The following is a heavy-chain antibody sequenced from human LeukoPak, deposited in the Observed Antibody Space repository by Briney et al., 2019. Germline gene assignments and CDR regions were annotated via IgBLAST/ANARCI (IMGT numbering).Heavy chain of an antibody. CDR3: ARGQAVADPDGPNWFDP. Sequence: ASVKVSCKASGYTFTSYDINWVRQATGQGLEWMGWMNPNSGNTGYAQKFQGRVTMTRNTSISTAYMELSSLRSEDTAVYYCARGQAVADPDGPNWFDPWGQGTLVTVSS. CDR1: GYTFTSYD. CDR2: MNPNSGNT. D-gene: IGHD6-19*01. J-gene: IGHJ5*02. V-gene: IGHV1-8*01.